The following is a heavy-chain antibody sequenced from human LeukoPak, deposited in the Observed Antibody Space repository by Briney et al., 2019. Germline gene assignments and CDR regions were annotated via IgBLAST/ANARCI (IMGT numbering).Heavy chain of an antibody. CDR2: VHRSGDT. Sequence: PSETLSLTCSVAGGSIRSYYWSWIRQPAGKGLEWIGRVHRSGDTNYNPSLKSRLTMSVETSKNQISLRLRSVSAADTAVYYCARDDFEYSVHYGMDVWGQGTTVTVSS. CDR3: ARDDFEYSVHYGMDV. CDR1: GGSIRSYY. D-gene: IGHD3-9*01. V-gene: IGHV4-4*07. J-gene: IGHJ6*02.